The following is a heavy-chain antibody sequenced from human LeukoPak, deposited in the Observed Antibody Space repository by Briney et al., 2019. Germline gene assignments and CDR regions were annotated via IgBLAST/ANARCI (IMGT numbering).Heavy chain of an antibody. Sequence: ASVKVSCKASGYTFTSYDMHWVRQAPGQGLEWMGIINPSGDSTSYAQKFQGKVTMTRDTSTSTVYMELSSLRSEDTAVYYCASVLYCGADCYSGRYFFDYWGQGTLVTVSS. D-gene: IGHD2-21*02. CDR3: ASVLYCGADCYSGRYFFDY. CDR2: INPSGDST. V-gene: IGHV1-46*01. J-gene: IGHJ4*02. CDR1: GYTFTSYD.